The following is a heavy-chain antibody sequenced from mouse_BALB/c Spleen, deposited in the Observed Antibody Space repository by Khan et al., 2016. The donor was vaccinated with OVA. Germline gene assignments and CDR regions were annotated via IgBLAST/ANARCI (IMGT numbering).Heavy chain of an antibody. CDR1: GYTFTSYG. V-gene: IGHV9-3-1*01. D-gene: IGHD2-10*01. CDR2: INTYTGEP. Sequence: QIQLVQSGPELKKPGETVKIFCKASGYTFTSYGMNWVKQSPGKALRWMGWINTYTGEPTYTDDFKGRFAFSLETSASTAYLQINNLKNEDTATYFCARPPYFSYTLDYWGQGTSVTVSS. CDR3: ARPPYFSYTLDY. J-gene: IGHJ4*01.